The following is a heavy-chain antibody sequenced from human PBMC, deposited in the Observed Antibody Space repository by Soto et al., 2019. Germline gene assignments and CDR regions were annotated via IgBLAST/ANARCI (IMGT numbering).Heavy chain of an antibody. CDR3: ARAEYYYDSSGYRKFDY. J-gene: IGHJ4*02. Sequence: GASVKVSCKASGYTFTSYYMHWVRQAPGQGLEWMGIINPSGGSTSYAQKFQGRVTMTRDTSTSTVYMELSSLRSEDTAVHYCARAEYYYDSSGYRKFDYWGQGTLVTVSS. CDR1: GYTFTSYY. CDR2: INPSGGST. D-gene: IGHD3-22*01. V-gene: IGHV1-46*01.